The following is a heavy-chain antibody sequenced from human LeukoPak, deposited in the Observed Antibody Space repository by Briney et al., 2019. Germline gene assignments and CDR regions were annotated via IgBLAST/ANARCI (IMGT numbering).Heavy chain of an antibody. J-gene: IGHJ4*02. CDR3: ARSMTVDRAAPLDY. Sequence: PSETLSLTCTVSGGSISSYYWTWIRQPPGKGLEWIAYISYSGTTNYNPSLKSRVTISLDTSKNQFSLEVNSVTAADTAVYYCARSMTVDRAAPLDYWGQGTLVTVSS. V-gene: IGHV4-59*08. CDR2: ISYSGTT. CDR1: GGSISSYY. D-gene: IGHD3-10*01.